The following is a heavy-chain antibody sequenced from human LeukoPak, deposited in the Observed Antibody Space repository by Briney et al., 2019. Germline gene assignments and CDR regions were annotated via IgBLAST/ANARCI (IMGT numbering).Heavy chain of an antibody. CDR1: GGSLSSTSYY. CDR3: AKAGVRYFDSSGLYAFDF. CDR2: IYYSGST. Sequence: SETLSLTCAVSGGSLSSTSYYWAWIRQPPGKGLEWIGTIYYSGSTYHNPSLKSRVTLSVGTSRNQFSLRLSSVDAADTAVYYCAKAGVRYFDSSGLYAFDFWGQGTTVTVSS. V-gene: IGHV4-39*01. J-gene: IGHJ3*01. D-gene: IGHD3-22*01.